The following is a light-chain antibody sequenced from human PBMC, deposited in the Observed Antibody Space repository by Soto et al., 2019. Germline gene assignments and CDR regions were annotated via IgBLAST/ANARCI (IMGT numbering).Light chain of an antibody. Sequence: QSVLTQPPSASGTPGQRVTISCSGSSSNIGGNYVYWYQQLPGTAPKLLIYRNNQRPSGVPDRFSGSKSGTSASLAISGLRSEYEADYYCAAWDDSLSVWVFGGGTKLTVL. CDR1: SSNIGGNY. V-gene: IGLV1-47*01. CDR2: RNN. J-gene: IGLJ3*02. CDR3: AAWDDSLSVWV.